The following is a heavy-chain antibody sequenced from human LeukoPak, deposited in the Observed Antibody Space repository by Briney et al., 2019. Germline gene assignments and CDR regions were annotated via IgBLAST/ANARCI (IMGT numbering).Heavy chain of an antibody. Sequence: SETLSLTCTVSGGSITSGGYYWSWIRQPAGKGLEWIGRIFTSGTTNFNPSLESRLTISVDTSKNQFSLKLSSVTAADTAVYYCARDSYGRRYDFWSGYYTFDYWGQGTLVTVSS. J-gene: IGHJ4*02. D-gene: IGHD3-3*01. CDR3: ARDSYGRRYDFWSGYYTFDY. V-gene: IGHV4-61*02. CDR2: IFTSGTT. CDR1: GGSITSGGYY.